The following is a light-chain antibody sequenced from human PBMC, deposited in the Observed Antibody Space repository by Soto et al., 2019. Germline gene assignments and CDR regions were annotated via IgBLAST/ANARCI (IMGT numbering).Light chain of an antibody. J-gene: IGLJ2*01. V-gene: IGLV2-14*01. CDR1: SSDVGGYNY. CDR2: EVS. Sequence: QSALTQPASVSGSPGQSITISCTGTSSDVGGYNYVSWYQHHPGKAPKLMIYEVSSRPSGVSNRFSGSKSGNTASLTISGLQAEDEADYYCSSYTSSSTLVVFGGGTKLTVL. CDR3: SSYTSSSTLVV.